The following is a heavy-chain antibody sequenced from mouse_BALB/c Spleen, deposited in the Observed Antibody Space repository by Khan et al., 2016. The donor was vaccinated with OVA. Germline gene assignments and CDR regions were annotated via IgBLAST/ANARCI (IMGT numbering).Heavy chain of an antibody. V-gene: IGHV1-77*01. J-gene: IGHJ2*01. CDR3: AGSVYCSLVY. D-gene: IGHD6-1*01. CDR1: GYTFTDFV. Sequence: QVQLQQSGPELVKPGSSMKMSCKASGYTFTDFVLNWVKQRNGQGLEWIGQIFPGSGDTYYNERFKAKATLTADKSSNTVYMHIGSLTSEDSAVYVGAGSVYCSLVYRGQGTTRTVSS. CDR2: IFPGSGDT.